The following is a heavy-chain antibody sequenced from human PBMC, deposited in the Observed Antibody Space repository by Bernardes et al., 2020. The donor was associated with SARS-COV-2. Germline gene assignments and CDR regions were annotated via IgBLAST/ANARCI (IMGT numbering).Heavy chain of an antibody. CDR2: INPNSGGT. D-gene: IGHD2-2*01. CDR3: ASDAPTNIVVVPAATESDTAMVTVPYGMDG. V-gene: IGHV1-2*02. Sequence: ASVKVSCKASGYTFTGYYMHWVRQAPGQGLEWMGWINPNSGGTNYAQKFQGRVTMTRDTSISTAYMELSRLRSDDTAVYYCASDAPTNIVVVPAATESDTAMVTVPYGMDGWGQGTTVTVSS. J-gene: IGHJ6*02. CDR1: GYTFTGYY.